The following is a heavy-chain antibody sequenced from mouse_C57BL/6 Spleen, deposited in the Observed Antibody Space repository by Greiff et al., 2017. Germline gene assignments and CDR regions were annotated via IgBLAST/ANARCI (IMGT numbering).Heavy chain of an antibody. D-gene: IGHD1-1*01. CDR1: GYTFTDYY. J-gene: IGHJ1*03. CDR2: IFPGSGST. V-gene: IGHV1-75*01. CDR3: ARLNYGGSYHWYFDV. Sequence: QVQLQQSGPELVKPGASVKISCKASGYTFTDYYINWVKQRPGQGLEWIGWIFPGSGSTYYNEKFKGKATLTVDKSSSTAYMLLSSLTSEDSAVYFCARLNYGGSYHWYFDVWGTGTTVTVSS.